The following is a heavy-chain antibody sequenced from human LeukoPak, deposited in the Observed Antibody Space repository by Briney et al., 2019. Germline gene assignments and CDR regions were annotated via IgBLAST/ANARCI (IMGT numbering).Heavy chain of an antibody. J-gene: IGHJ4*02. CDR1: GFTVSSNY. D-gene: IGHD3-10*01. CDR3: ARVDYGSGSYFDY. CDR2: IYSGGST. Sequence: SGGSLRLSCAASGFTVSSNYMSWVRRAPGKGLEWVSVIYSGGSTDYADSVKGRFAISRDNSKNMLYLQLNSLRVEDTAVYYCARVDYGSGSYFDYWGQGTLVTVSS. V-gene: IGHV3-53*01.